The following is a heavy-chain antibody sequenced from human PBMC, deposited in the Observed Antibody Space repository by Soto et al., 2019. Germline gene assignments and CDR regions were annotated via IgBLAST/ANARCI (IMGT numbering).Heavy chain of an antibody. CDR2: MSGSGSSI. V-gene: IGHV3-23*01. CDR3: AGGGDSIRWKNWLDA. J-gene: IGHJ5*02. CDR1: GFTFSNYA. D-gene: IGHD3-22*01. Sequence: EVQLLESGGGLVQPGGSLSLSCAASGFTFSNYAMTWVRQAPGKGLVWVSGMSGSGSSIYYADSVKGRFTISRDNSKNTLDLQMNSLRAEEAAVYYSAGGGDSIRWKNWLDAWGKGPLVTASS.